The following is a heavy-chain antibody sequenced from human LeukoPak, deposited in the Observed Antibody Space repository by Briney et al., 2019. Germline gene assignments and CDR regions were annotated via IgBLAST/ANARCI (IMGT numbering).Heavy chain of an antibody. Sequence: PGGSLRLSCAASGFTFNSYTMRWVRQAPGKGLEWVSAISGSGGSTYYADSVKGRFTISRDTSKNTLYLQMNSLRAEDTAVYYCAKEQPGYFDYWGQGTLVTVSS. D-gene: IGHD6-13*01. CDR1: GFTFNSYT. CDR2: ISGSGGST. V-gene: IGHV3-23*01. J-gene: IGHJ4*02. CDR3: AKEQPGYFDY.